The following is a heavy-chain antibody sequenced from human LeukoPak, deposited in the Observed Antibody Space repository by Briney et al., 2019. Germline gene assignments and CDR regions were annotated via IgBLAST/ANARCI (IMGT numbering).Heavy chain of an antibody. CDR1: GFTFSSYA. CDR3: ARDRRQLVQGYYFDY. V-gene: IGHV3-23*01. CDR2: ISGSGGST. J-gene: IGHJ4*02. D-gene: IGHD6-13*01. Sequence: GGSLRLSCAASGFTFSSYAINWVRQAPGKGLEWVSVISGSGGSTYYADSVKGRFTISRDNSKNTLYLQMNSLRAEDTAVYYCARDRRQLVQGYYFDYWGQGTLVTVSS.